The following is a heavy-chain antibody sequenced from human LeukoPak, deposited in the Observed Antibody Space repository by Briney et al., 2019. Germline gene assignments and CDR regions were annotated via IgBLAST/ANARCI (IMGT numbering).Heavy chain of an antibody. J-gene: IGHJ4*02. CDR2: IRYDGSNK. V-gene: IGHV3-30*02. CDR1: GFTFSSYA. D-gene: IGHD4-17*01. CDR3: ARSDYGDEGY. Sequence: PGGSLRLSCAASGFTFSSYAMSWVRQAPGKGLEWVVFIRYDGSNKYYADSVKGRFTISRDNSKNTLYLQMNSLRAEDTAVYYCARSDYGDEGYWGQGTLVTVSS.